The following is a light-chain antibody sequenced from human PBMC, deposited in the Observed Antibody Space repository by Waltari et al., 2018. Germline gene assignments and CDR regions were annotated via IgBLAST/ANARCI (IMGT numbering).Light chain of an antibody. J-gene: IGLJ3*02. CDR1: WSNVRSNY. Sequence: QSVLTQPPSASGTPGQKVTISCSGAWSNVRSNYVNWYQHFPGSAPKLLFYRDNQRHSGVPARFSVSKSGTSASLSISDLPPEDEADYYCASWDFRLTVWVFGGGSRLTVL. V-gene: IGLV1-47*01. CDR3: ASWDFRLTVWV. CDR2: RDN.